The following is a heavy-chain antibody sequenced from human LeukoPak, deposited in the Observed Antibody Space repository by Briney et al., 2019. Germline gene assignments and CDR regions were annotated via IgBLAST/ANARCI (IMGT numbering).Heavy chain of an antibody. D-gene: IGHD1-26*01. J-gene: IGHJ6*03. CDR1: GFSVSSNY. CDR2: IYSGGST. V-gene: IGHV3-53*05. CDR3: AKGRGWEASYYYYYMDV. Sequence: GGSLRLSCAASGFSVSSNYVSWVRQAPGKGLEWVSVIYSGGSTYYADSVKGRFTISRDNSKNTLYLQMNSLRAEDTAVYYCAKGRGWEASYYYYYMDVWGKGTTVTISS.